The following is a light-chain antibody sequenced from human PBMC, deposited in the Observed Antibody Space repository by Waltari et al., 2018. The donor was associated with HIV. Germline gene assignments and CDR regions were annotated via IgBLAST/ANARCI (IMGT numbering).Light chain of an antibody. CDR1: SSNIGAGYD. V-gene: IGLV1-40*01. J-gene: IGLJ2*01. CDR2: GTN. CDR3: QSYDSSLSGWVV. Sequence: QSVLTQPPSVSGAPGQRVTISCPGSSSNIGAGYDVHWYQQLPVTAPTLLIYGTNNRPSGVPDRFSGSKSGTSASLAITGLQAEDEAEYYCQSYDSSLSGWVVFGGGTKVTVL.